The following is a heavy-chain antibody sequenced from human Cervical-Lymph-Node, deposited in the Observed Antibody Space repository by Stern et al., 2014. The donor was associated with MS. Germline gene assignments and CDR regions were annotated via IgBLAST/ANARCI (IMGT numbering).Heavy chain of an antibody. CDR3: ARDGGFCTNRVCPKYYHSGMDV. D-gene: IGHD2-8*01. Sequence: QVQLQESGPGLVKPSETLSLTCTVFGGFIKSYYWSWVRQSAGKGLEWIGRFHFSGNSNYNPSLKSRVTMSVDTSKSQFSLKLTSVTAADSAVYYCARDGGFCTNRVCPKYYHSGMDVWGQGTTVTVSS. CDR2: FHFSGNS. CDR1: GGFIKSYY. J-gene: IGHJ6*02. V-gene: IGHV4-4*07.